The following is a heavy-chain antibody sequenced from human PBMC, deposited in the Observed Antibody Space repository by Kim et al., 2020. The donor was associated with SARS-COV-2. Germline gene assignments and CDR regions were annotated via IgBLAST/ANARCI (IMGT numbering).Heavy chain of an antibody. J-gene: IGHJ5*02. Sequence: ASVKVSCKASGYTFTGYYMHWVRQAPGQGLEWMGRINPNSGGTNYAQKFQGRVTMTRDTSISTAYMELSRQSSDDTAVYYCARDRIVVVPAAPNWFDPWGQGTLVTVSS. V-gene: IGHV1-2*06. CDR3: ARDRIVVVPAAPNWFDP. D-gene: IGHD2-2*01. CDR1: GYTFTGYY. CDR2: INPNSGGT.